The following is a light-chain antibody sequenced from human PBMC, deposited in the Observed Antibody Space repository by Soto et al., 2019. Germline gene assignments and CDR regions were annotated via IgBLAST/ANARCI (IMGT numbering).Light chain of an antibody. CDR3: QQYDTTPPT. Sequence: EIVLTQSPGTLSLSPGDRATLSCRASQSVNSNYLAWYQRKPSQAPRLLIYGASNRATDLPYRFSVSGYGTDFTLTISRLEAEDFAMYYCQQYDTTPPTFGQGTKVEV. CDR1: QSVNSNY. CDR2: GAS. V-gene: IGKV3-20*01. J-gene: IGKJ1*01.